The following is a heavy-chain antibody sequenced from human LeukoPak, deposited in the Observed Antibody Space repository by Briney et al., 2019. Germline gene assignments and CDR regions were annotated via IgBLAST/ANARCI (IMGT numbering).Heavy chain of an antibody. Sequence: GGSLRLSCTASGFTSGDYAMSWVRQAPGKGLEWVGFIRSKAYGGTTEYVASVKGRFTISRDDSKSIAYLQMNSLKTEDTAVYYCTRLSLGGWYPSYWGQGTLVTVSS. V-gene: IGHV3-49*04. CDR2: IRSKAYGGTT. CDR1: GFTSGDYA. D-gene: IGHD6-19*01. J-gene: IGHJ4*02. CDR3: TRLSLGGWYPSY.